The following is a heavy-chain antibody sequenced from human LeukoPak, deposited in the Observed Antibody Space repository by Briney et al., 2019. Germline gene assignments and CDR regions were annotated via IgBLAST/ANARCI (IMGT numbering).Heavy chain of an antibody. J-gene: IGHJ4*02. CDR1: GFTVSSNY. CDR3: ARGISSTSCFD. D-gene: IGHD2-2*01. CDR2: IYSGGST. Sequence: PGGSLRLSCAASGFTVSSNYMSRVRQAPGKGLEWVSVIYSGGSTYYADSVKGRFTISRDNSKNTLCLQMNSLRAEDTAVYYCARGISSTSCFDWGQGTLVTVSS. V-gene: IGHV3-53*01.